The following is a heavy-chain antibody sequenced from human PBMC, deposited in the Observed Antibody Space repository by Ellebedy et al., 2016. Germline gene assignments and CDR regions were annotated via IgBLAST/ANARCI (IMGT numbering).Heavy chain of an antibody. J-gene: IGHJ4*02. Sequence: GESLKISXAASGFTFSSYAMHWVRQAPGKGLEWVAVTLYDGSNKYYADSVKGRFTISRDNSKNTLYLQMNSLSAEDTAVYYCARDQGTYNFDYWGQGTLVTVSS. D-gene: IGHD2-2*02. CDR2: TLYDGSNK. CDR3: ARDQGTYNFDY. V-gene: IGHV3-30-3*01. CDR1: GFTFSSYA.